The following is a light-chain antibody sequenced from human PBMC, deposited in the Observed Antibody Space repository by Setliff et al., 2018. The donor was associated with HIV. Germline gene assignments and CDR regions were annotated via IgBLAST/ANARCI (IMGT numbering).Light chain of an antibody. V-gene: IGLV2-11*01. CDR1: SSDVGAYNY. Sequence: QSALAQPRSVSGSPGQSVTISCTGTSSDVGAYNYVSWYQQHPGKAPKLMICDVSKRPSGVPDRFSASKSGNTASLTISGLQAEDEADYYCCSYAGNYNWVFGGGTKVTVL. CDR3: CSYAGNYNWV. CDR2: DVS. J-gene: IGLJ3*02.